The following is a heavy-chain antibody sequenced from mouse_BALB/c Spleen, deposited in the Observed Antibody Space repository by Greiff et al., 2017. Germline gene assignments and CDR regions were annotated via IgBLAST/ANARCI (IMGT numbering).Heavy chain of an antibody. J-gene: IGHJ2*01. CDR3: TRDQTYYFDY. Sequence: VMLVESGGGLVKPGGSLKLSCAASGFTFSSYTMSWVRQTPEQRLEWVATISSGGSYTYYPDSVKGRFTISRDNAKNTLYLQMSSLKSEDTAMYYCTRDQTYYFDYWGQGTTLTVSA. V-gene: IGHV5-6-4*01. CDR2: ISSGGSYT. CDR1: GFTFSSYT.